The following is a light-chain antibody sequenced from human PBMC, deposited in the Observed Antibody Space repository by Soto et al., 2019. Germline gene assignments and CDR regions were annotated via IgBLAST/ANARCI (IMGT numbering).Light chain of an antibody. CDR2: STS. CDR3: VLYMGSGISV. J-gene: IGLJ3*02. V-gene: IGLV8-61*01. CDR1: SGSVSTNYY. Sequence: QTVVTQEPSFSVSPGRTVTLTCGLSSGSVSTNYYPSWYQQTPGQAPRTLIYSTSTRSTGVPDRFSGSILGNKAALTITGAQADDESDYYCVLYMGSGISVFGGGTKLTVL.